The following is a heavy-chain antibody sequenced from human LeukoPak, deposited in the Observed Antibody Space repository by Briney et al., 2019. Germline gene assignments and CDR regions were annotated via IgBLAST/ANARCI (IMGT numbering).Heavy chain of an antibody. CDR3: ARLYYDFWSGFRYYYYGMDV. Sequence: SQTLSLTCAISGDSVSSNSAAWNWIRQSPSRGLEWLGRTYYRSKWYNDYAVSVKSRITINPDTSKNQFSLQLNSVTPEDTAVYYCARLYYDFWSGFRYYYYGMDVWGQGTTVTASS. V-gene: IGHV6-1*01. CDR1: GDSVSSNSAA. J-gene: IGHJ6*02. CDR2: TYYRSKWYN. D-gene: IGHD3-3*01.